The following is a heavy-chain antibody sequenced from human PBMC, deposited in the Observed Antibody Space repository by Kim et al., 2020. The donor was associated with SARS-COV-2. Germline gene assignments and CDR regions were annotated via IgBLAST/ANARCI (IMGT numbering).Heavy chain of an antibody. CDR1: GFTFSSYG. CDR2: ISYDGSNK. D-gene: IGHD6-6*01. J-gene: IGHJ6*02. CDR3: AKDQYSRVTFYYYGMDI. V-gene: IGHV3-30*18. Sequence: GGSLRLSCAASGFTFSSYGMHWVRQAPGKGLEWVAVISYDGSNKYYADSVKGRFTISRDNSKNTLYLQMNSLRAEDTAVYYCAKDQYSRVTFYYYGMDIWGQGTTVTVSS.